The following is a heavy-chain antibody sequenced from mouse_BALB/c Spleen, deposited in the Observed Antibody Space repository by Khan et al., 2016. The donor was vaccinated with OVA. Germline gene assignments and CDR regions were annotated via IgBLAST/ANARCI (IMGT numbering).Heavy chain of an antibody. D-gene: IGHD1-1*01. CDR1: GFTFSTYG. J-gene: IGHJ3*01. CDR2: ISSGGHYT. Sequence: EVELVESGGDLVKTGGSLKLSCAASGFTFSTYGMSWVRQTPDKRLEWVATISSGGHYTYYIDSVKGRCTISSDHAKNILYLQMTSLRSEDTAMYYCARLAYYYNREGFAYWGQGTLVTVSA. V-gene: IGHV5-6*01. CDR3: ARLAYYYNREGFAY.